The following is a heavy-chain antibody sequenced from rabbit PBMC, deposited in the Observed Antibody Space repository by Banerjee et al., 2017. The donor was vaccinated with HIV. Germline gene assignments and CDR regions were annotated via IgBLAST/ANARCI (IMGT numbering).Heavy chain of an antibody. J-gene: IGHJ4*01. CDR1: GFSFSSVYD. CDR3: ARANNGVVGLNL. CDR2: IGTADGNT. V-gene: IGHV1S45*01. Sequence: QEQLVESGGDLVKPGASLTLTCTASGFSFSSVYDMCWVRQAPGKGSEWIACIGTADGNTFYANWAKGRFTISKTPSTTVTLQMTSLTAADTATYFCARANNGVVGLNLWGPGTLVTVS. D-gene: IGHD2-1*01.